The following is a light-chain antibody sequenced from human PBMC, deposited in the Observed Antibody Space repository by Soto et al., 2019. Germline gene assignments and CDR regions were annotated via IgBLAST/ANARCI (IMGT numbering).Light chain of an antibody. Sequence: AIRMTQSPSSFSASTGDRVTITCRASLGISSYLAWYQQKPGKAPNLLIYAASTLQSGVPSRFSGSGSGTEFTLTISCLQSEDFATYYCQQYYSYPQTFGQGTKVEIK. CDR3: QQYYSYPQT. CDR2: AAS. CDR1: LGISSY. J-gene: IGKJ1*01. V-gene: IGKV1-8*01.